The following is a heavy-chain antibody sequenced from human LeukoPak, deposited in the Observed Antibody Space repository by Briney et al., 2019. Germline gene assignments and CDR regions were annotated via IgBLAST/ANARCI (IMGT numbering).Heavy chain of an antibody. V-gene: IGHV1-46*01. Sequence: GASVKVSCKASGYTFTSYYMHWVRQAPGQGLEWMGLINPSGGSTSYAQKFQGRVTMTRDTSTSTVYMELSSLRSEDTAVYYCATSKKARFWSGYHYYYYGMDVWGQGTTVTVSS. J-gene: IGHJ6*02. CDR1: GYTFTSYY. CDR3: ATSKKARFWSGYHYYYYGMDV. D-gene: IGHD3-3*01. CDR2: INPSGGST.